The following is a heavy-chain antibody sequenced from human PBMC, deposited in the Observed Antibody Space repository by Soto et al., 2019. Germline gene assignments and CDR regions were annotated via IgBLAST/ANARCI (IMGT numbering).Heavy chain of an antibody. J-gene: IGHJ5*02. Sequence: QVQLVQSGAEVKKPGASVKVSCKASGYTFTSYGISWVRQAPGQGLEWMGWISAYNGNTNYAQKLQGRVTMTTDTATSTAYMELRSLRSDDTAVYYWVRKSSKVKTVWFDVWGQGTLVTVSS. CDR3: VRKSSKVKTVWFDV. V-gene: IGHV1-18*01. CDR2: ISAYNGNT. CDR1: GYTFTSYG. D-gene: IGHD2-2*01.